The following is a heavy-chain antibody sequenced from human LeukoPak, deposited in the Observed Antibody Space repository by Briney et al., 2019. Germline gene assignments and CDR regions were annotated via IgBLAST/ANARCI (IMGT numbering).Heavy chain of an antibody. J-gene: IGHJ6*04. Sequence: SVKVSCKASGGTFSSYAISWVRQAPGQGLEWMGGIIPIFGTANYAQKFQGRVTITADESKSTAYMELSSLRSEDTAVYYCAKGLYDILTGYYPHPKSYYYYGMDVWGKGTTVTVSS. CDR1: GGTFSSYA. CDR3: AKGLYDILTGYYPHPKSYYYYGMDV. D-gene: IGHD3-9*01. V-gene: IGHV1-69*13. CDR2: IIPIFGTA.